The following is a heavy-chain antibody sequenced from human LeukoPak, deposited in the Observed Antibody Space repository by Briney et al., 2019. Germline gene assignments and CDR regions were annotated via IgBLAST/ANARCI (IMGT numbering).Heavy chain of an antibody. CDR3: AKVSYCSSTSCYGYYYGMDA. CDR1: GFTFSSYA. V-gene: IGHV3-23*01. J-gene: IGHJ6*02. D-gene: IGHD2-2*01. CDR2: ISGSGGST. Sequence: GGSLRLSCAASGFTFSSYAMSWVRQAPGKGLEWVSAISGSGGSTYYADSVKGRFTISRDNSRNTLYLQMNSLRAEDTAVYYCAKVSYCSSTSCYGYYYGMDAWGQGTTVTVSS.